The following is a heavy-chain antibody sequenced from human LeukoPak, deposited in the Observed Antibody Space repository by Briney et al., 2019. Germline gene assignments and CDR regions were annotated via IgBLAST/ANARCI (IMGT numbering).Heavy chain of an antibody. CDR1: GGSISSSNW. CDR3: ARGTLYSGWSYFLDS. J-gene: IGHJ4*02. CDR2: IYHSGST. V-gene: IGHV4-4*02. Sequence: PSGTLSLTCAVSGGSISSSNWWSWVRQPPGKGLEWIGEIYHSGSTNYNPSLKSRVTISIDTSKNYFSMRLRSVTAADTAVYYCARGTLYSGWSYFLDSWGQGTLVAVSP. D-gene: IGHD6-19*01.